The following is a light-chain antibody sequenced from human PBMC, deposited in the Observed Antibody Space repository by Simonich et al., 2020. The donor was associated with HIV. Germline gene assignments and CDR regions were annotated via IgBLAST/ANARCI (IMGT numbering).Light chain of an antibody. V-gene: IGKV1-5*03. J-gene: IGKJ1*01. CDR3: QQYNSYSWT. CDR2: KAS. CDR1: QSISNW. Sequence: DIQMTQSPSTLSASVGDRVTITCRANQSISNWLAWYQQKPGKAPKLLIYKASSLESGVPSRFSGSGSGTQFTLTISSLQPDDFATYYCQQYNSYSWTFGQGTKVEIK.